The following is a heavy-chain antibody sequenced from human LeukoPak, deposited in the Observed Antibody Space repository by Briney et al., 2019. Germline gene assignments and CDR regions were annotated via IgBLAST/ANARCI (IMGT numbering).Heavy chain of an antibody. CDR2: INPSGGST. CDR1: GYTFTSYY. J-gene: IGHJ4*02. CDR3: ARGGVPAAIVPYFDY. D-gene: IGHD2-2*01. V-gene: IGHV1-46*03. Sequence: ASVKVSCKASGYTFTSYYMHWVRQAPGQGLEWMGIINPSGGSTSYAQKFQGRVTMTRDTSTSTVYMELSSLRSEDTAVYYCARGGVPAAIVPYFDYWGQGTLVTVSS.